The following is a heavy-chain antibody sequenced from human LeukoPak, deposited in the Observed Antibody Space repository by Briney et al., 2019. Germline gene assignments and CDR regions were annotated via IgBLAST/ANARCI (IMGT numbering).Heavy chain of an antibody. CDR1: GGSISSHY. CDR3: ARVRDSFGMHDAFDI. Sequence: SETLSLTCTVSGGSISSHYWSWIRQPPGKGLGWIGYIYYSGSTNYNPSLKSRVTISVDTSKNQFSLKLSSVTAADTAVYYCARVRDSFGMHDAFDIWGQGTMVTVSS. J-gene: IGHJ3*02. D-gene: IGHD3-16*01. V-gene: IGHV4-59*11. CDR2: IYYSGST.